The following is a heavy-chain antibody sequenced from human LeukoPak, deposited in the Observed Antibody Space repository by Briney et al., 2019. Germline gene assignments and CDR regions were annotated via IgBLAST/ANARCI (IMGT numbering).Heavy chain of an antibody. J-gene: IGHJ4*02. D-gene: IGHD4-17*01. Sequence: ASVKVSCKASGYSFACYYMHWVRQAPGQGLEWMGWINPNSGGTNYAQKFQGRVTMTRDTSISTAYMELSRLRSDDTAVYYCARDLHGDYVPDFDYWGQGTLVTVSS. CDR3: ARDLHGDYVPDFDY. CDR2: INPNSGGT. V-gene: IGHV1-2*02. CDR1: GYSFACYY.